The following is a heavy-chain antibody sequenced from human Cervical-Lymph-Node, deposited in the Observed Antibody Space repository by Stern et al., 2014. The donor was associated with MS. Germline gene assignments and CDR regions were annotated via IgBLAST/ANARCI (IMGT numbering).Heavy chain of an antibody. D-gene: IGHD1-20*01. CDR1: GFSFSTYW. CDR3: ARDRSRNWNYLAY. J-gene: IGHJ4*02. CDR2: IHPGDSDT. Sequence: VQLVQSGAEVKTPGQSLQISCTGSGFSFSTYWIAWVRQMPGKGLEWMGIIHPGDSDTRYSPSFQGQVTMSVDKSTSTAYLQWNSLKASDTAMYYCARDRSRNWNYLAYWGQGTLVTVSS. V-gene: IGHV5-51*03.